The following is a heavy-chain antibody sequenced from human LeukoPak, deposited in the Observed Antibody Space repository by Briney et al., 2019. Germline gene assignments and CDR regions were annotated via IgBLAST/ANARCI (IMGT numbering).Heavy chain of an antibody. CDR3: ARLHYYDSSGSFDY. J-gene: IGHJ4*02. CDR2: INPNSGGT. CDR1: GYTFASYA. Sequence: ASVKVSCKASGYTFASYAITWVRQAPGQGLEWMGWINPNSGGTNYAQKFQGRVTMTRDTSISTAYMELSRLRSDDAAVYYCARLHYYDSSGSFDYWGQGTLVTVSS. V-gene: IGHV1-2*02. D-gene: IGHD3-22*01.